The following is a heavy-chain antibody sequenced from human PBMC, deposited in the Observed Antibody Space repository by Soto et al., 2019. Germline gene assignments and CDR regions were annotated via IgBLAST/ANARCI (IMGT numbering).Heavy chain of an antibody. V-gene: IGHV3-21*01. Sequence: GGSLRLSCAASGFTFSSYAMSWVRQAPGKGLEWVSSISGSSSNTYYADSVKGRFTISRDNSKNSLYLQMNSLRAEDTAVYYCARAPPDYDFWSGYICYFDYWGQGTLVTVS. CDR1: GFTFSSYA. CDR3: ARAPPDYDFWSGYICYFDY. D-gene: IGHD3-3*01. J-gene: IGHJ4*02. CDR2: ISGSSSNT.